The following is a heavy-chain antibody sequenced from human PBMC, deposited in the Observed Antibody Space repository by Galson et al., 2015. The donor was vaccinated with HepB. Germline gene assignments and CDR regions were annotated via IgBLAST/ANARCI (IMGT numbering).Heavy chain of an antibody. V-gene: IGHV3-48*01. CDR2: ISAGSTTI. J-gene: IGHJ6*02. CDR3: ARNPASYDYYNMDV. CDR1: GFTFRNYG. Sequence: SLRLSCAASGFTFRNYGMHWGRQAPGKGLERLAYISAGSTTIYYAASVKGRFTISRDNAKNFLYLHMNSLRGEDTAVYYCARNPASYDYYNMDVWGHGTTVTVSS.